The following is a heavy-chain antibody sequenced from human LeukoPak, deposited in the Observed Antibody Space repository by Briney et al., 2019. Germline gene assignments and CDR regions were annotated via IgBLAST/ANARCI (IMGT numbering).Heavy chain of an antibody. CDR3: ARVFRPSLTVFIIRGAFDI. J-gene: IGHJ3*02. D-gene: IGHD3-3*01. Sequence: PGGSLRLSCAASGFTFSDYNMSWIRQAPGKGLEWVSYISSSDSTIYYADSVKGRFTISRDNAKNSLYLQMNSLRVEDTAVYYCARVFRPSLTVFIIRGAFDIWGQGTMVTVSS. CDR1: GFTFSDYN. CDR2: ISSSDSTI. V-gene: IGHV3-11*04.